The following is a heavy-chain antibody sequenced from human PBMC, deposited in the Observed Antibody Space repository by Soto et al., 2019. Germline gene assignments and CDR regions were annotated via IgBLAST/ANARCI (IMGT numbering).Heavy chain of an antibody. CDR3: AKERGPFGLFTPFDY. D-gene: IGHD3-10*01. CDR1: GFTFSSYA. Sequence: PGGSLRLSCAASGFTFSSYAMNWVRQAPGKGLEWVSVISGSDGSTYYADSVKGRFTISRDNSKNTLYLQMNSLRAEDTAVYYCAKERGPFGLFTPFDYWGQGTLVTVSS. J-gene: IGHJ4*02. CDR2: ISGSDGST. V-gene: IGHV3-23*01.